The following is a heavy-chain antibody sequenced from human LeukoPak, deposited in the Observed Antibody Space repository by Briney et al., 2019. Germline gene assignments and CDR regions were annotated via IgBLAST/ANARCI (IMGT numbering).Heavy chain of an antibody. D-gene: IGHD3-9*01. CDR2: ISGSGGNT. J-gene: IGHJ5*02. Sequence: GRSLRLSCAASGFSFSSYAMNWVRQAPGKGLEWVSAISGSGGNTYYADSVKGRFTISRDNSKNTLYLQMNSLRAEDTAVYYCARGPSHYDILTGYYNHWGQGTLVTVSS. CDR1: GFSFSSYA. V-gene: IGHV3-23*01. CDR3: ARGPSHYDILTGYYNH.